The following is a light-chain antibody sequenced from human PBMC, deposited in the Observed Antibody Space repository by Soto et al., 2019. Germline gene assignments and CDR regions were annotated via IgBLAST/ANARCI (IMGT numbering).Light chain of an antibody. Sequence: EIVMTQSPATRSVSPGERATLSCRASQSVSSNLAWYQQKPGQAPRLIIYGASTRAVGVPARFSGSGSGTDFTLTISSLQSEDFAVYYCQQYHNWPPQYTFGQGTKLQIK. CDR2: GAS. J-gene: IGKJ2*01. CDR3: QQYHNWPPQYT. CDR1: QSVSSN. V-gene: IGKV3-15*01.